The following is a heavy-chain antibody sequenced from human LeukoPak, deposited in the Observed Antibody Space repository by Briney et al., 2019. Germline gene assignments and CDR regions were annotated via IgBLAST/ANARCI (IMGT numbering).Heavy chain of an antibody. J-gene: IGHJ4*02. CDR3: ARHDSSSTYYFDY. CDR1: GGSIGDYY. Sequence: SETLSLTCTVSGGSIGDYYWTWIRQPPGKGLEWIGYIYHSGSANYKSSLKSRVTISVDTSKNQFSLKLSSVTAADTAVYYCARHDSSSTYYFDYWGQGTLVTVSS. D-gene: IGHD6-13*01. V-gene: IGHV4-59*08. CDR2: IYHSGSA.